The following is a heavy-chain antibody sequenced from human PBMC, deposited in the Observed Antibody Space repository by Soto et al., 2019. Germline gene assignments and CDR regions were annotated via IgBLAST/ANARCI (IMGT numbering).Heavy chain of an antibody. CDR3: ARDTSYSTDY. Sequence: GGSLRLSCATSGFTFSSRWMHWVRQAPGKGLVWVSYINSDGSTTTYADSVKGRFTISRDNAKNTVYLQMNSLRVDDTAVYYCARDTSYSTDYWGQGTLVTVLL. CDR2: INSDGSTT. D-gene: IGHD2-2*01. V-gene: IGHV3-74*01. J-gene: IGHJ4*02. CDR1: GFTFSSRW.